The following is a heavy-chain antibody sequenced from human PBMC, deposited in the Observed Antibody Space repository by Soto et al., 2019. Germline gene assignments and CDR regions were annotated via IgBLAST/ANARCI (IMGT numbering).Heavy chain of an antibody. J-gene: IGHJ4*02. V-gene: IGHV1-18*01. CDR1: GYTFTSYG. CDR2: ISAYNGNT. CDR3: ARDSRCSSTSCYVDYFDY. Sequence: GASVKVSCKASGYTFTSYGISWVRQAPGQGLEWMGWISAYNGNTNYAQKLQGRVTMTTDTSTSTAYMELRSLRSDDTAVYYFARDSRCSSTSCYVDYFDYWGQGTLVTVSS. D-gene: IGHD2-2*01.